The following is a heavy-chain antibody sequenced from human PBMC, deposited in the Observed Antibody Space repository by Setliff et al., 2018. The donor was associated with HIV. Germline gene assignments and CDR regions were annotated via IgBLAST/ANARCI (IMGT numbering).Heavy chain of an antibody. CDR3: AKPTSELYPRAFDL. J-gene: IGHJ3*01. CDR1: GFTFRKYW. V-gene: IGHV3-23*01. CDR2: VSPSSIVT. Sequence: PGESLKISCEASGFTFRKYWMHWVRQTPEKGLEWVSAVSPSSIVTYYADSVKGRFTVSRDDSKNMLFLQMNSLGPEDTAIYYCAKPTSELYPRAFDLWGQGTMVTVSS. D-gene: IGHD1-26*01.